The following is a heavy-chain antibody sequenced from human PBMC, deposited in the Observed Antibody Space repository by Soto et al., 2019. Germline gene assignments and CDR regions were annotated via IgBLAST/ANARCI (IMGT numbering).Heavy chain of an antibody. CDR2: INAGNGNT. CDR3: ARGPITIFGVVIPHTGYNWFDP. CDR1: GYTFTSYA. V-gene: IGHV1-3*01. J-gene: IGHJ5*02. D-gene: IGHD3-3*01. Sequence: GASVKVSCKASGYTFTSYAMHWVRQAPGQRLEWMGWINAGNGNTKYSQKFQGRVTITRDTSASTAYMELSSLRSEDTAVYYCARGPITIFGVVIPHTGYNWFDPWGQGTLVTVSS.